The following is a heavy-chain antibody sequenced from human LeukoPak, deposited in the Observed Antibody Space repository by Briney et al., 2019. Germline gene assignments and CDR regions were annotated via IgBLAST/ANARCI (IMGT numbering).Heavy chain of an antibody. CDR1: GFTFSSYG. D-gene: IGHD3-22*01. CDR3: AKGGGYYYDSSGYLHGFDY. CDR2: ISCDGSNK. J-gene: IGHJ4*02. Sequence: GGSLRLSCAASGFTFSSYGMHWVRQAPGKGLEWVAVISCDGSNKYYADSVKGRFTISRDNSKNTLYLQMNSLRAEDTAVYYCAKGGGYYYDSSGYLHGFDYWGQGTLVTVSS. V-gene: IGHV3-30*18.